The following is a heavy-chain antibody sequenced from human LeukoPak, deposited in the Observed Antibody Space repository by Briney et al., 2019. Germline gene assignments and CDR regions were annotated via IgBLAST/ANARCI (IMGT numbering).Heavy chain of an antibody. Sequence: ASQTLSLTCAISGDSVSSINVAWNWIRQSPSRGLEWLGRTYYRSKWYYEYAVSVKGRININPDPSKNQFSLQLNSVTPEDTAVYYCALARSEYHYGMDVWGQGTTVTVSS. V-gene: IGHV6-1*01. CDR1: GDSVSSINVA. J-gene: IGHJ6*02. CDR3: ALARSEYHYGMDV. CDR2: TYYRSKWYY.